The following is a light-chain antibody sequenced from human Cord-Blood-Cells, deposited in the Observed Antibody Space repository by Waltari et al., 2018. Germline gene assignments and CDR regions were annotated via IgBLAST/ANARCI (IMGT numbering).Light chain of an antibody. CDR2: KAS. CDR1: QSISSW. V-gene: IGKV1-5*03. J-gene: IGKJ2*01. Sequence: EIQMIQSPSTLSASVGDRVTITCRASQSISSWLAWYQQKPGKAPKLLIYKASSLESGVPSRFSGSGSGTEFTLTISSLQPDGFATYCCQQYNSYSYTFGQGTKLEIK. CDR3: QQYNSYSYT.